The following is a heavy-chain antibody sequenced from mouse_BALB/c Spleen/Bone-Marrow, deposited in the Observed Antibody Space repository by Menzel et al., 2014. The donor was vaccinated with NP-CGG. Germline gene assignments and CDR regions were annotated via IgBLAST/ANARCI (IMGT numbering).Heavy chain of an antibody. J-gene: IGHJ4*01. V-gene: IGHV5-17*02. Sequence: EVKLMESGGGLVQPGGSRKLSCAASGITFRNSGMHWVRQAPEKGLEWVAYISSGSSTIYYADTLKGRFTISRDNPKNTLFLQMTSLRSEDTAMYYCARIGRARGYAMDYWGQGTSVTVSS. CDR1: GITFRNSG. D-gene: IGHD3-3*01. CDR2: ISSGSSTI. CDR3: ARIGRARGYAMDY.